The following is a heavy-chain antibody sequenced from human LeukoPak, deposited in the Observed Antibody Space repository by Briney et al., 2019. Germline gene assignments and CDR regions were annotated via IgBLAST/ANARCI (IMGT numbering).Heavy chain of an antibody. CDR3: ARQIGRFLEWSKYYFDY. J-gene: IGHJ4*02. V-gene: IGHV4-4*02. Sequence: SGTLSLTCAVSGGSISSSNWWSWVRQPPGKGLEWIGSIYYSGSTYYNPSLKSRVTISVDTSKNQFSLKLSSVTAADTAVYYCARQIGRFLEWSKYYFDYWGQGTLVTVSS. CDR1: GGSISSSNW. CDR2: IYYSGST. D-gene: IGHD3-3*01.